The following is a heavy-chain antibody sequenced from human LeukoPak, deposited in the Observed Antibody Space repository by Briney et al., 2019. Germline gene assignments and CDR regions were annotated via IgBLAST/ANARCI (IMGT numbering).Heavy chain of an antibody. Sequence: SETLSLTCTVSGGSISSYYWSWIRQPPGKGLEWIGYIYYSGSTNYNPSLKSRVTISVDTSKNQFSLKLSSVTAADTAVYYCARVAYCSSTSCPKILSLDWYFDLWGRGTLVTVSS. CDR1: GGSISSYY. J-gene: IGHJ2*01. D-gene: IGHD2-2*01. CDR3: ARVAYCSSTSCPKILSLDWYFDL. CDR2: IYYSGST. V-gene: IGHV4-59*01.